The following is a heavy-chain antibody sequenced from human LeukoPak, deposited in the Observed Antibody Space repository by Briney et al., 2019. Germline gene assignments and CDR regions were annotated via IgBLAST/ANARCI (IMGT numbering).Heavy chain of an antibody. J-gene: IGHJ4*02. CDR3: TRVDHDFFDY. V-gene: IGHV3-49*04. Sequence: GGSLRLSCVASGFTFGDYAMSWVRQAPGKGLEWVSFIRSNVYGGTEYAASVKGRFTISRDDSKSIAYLQMNSLKTEDTAVYYCTRVDHDFFDYWGQGTLVTVFS. CDR2: IRSNVYGGT. CDR1: GFTFGDYA. D-gene: IGHD3-3*01.